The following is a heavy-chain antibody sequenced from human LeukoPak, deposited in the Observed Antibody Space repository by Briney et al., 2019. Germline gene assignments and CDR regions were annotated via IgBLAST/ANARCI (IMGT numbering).Heavy chain of an antibody. CDR1: GYSISSGYY. CDR3: AREPGQYSGSYYDAFDI. D-gene: IGHD1-26*01. J-gene: IGHJ3*02. Sequence: PSETLSPTCAVSGYSISSGYYWGWSRQPPGKGGEGIGSIYHIGSTYYNPSLNSRVTISVDTSKNHFSLQLSSVTAADTAVYYCAREPGQYSGSYYDAFDIWGQGTMVTVSS. CDR2: IYHIGST. V-gene: IGHV4-38-2*02.